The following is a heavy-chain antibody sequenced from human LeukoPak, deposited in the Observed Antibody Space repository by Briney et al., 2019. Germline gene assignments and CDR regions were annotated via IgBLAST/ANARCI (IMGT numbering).Heavy chain of an antibody. V-gene: IGHV3-15*01. CDR3: TTVPRRFLEWYYFDY. CDR1: GFTVSSNY. D-gene: IGHD3-3*01. CDR2: IKSKTDGGTT. J-gene: IGHJ4*02. Sequence: GGSLRLSCAVSGFTVSSNYMSWVRQAPGKGLEWVGRIKSKTDGGTTDYAAPVKGRFTISRDDSKNTLYLQMNSLKTEDTAVYYCTTVPRRFLEWYYFDYWGQGTLVTVSS.